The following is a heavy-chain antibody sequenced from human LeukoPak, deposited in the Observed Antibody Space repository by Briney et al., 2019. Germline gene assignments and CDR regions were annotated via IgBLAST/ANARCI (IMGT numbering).Heavy chain of an antibody. CDR2: ISSNGGST. CDR3: AKDRSTGYYPFGVDY. Sequence: PGGSLRLSCAASGFTFSSYAMHWVRQAPGKGLEYVSAISSNGGSTYYANSVKGRFTISRDNSKNTLYLQMGSLRAEDMAVYYCAKDRSTGYYPFGVDYWGQGTLVTVSS. D-gene: IGHD3-9*01. J-gene: IGHJ4*02. V-gene: IGHV3-64*01. CDR1: GFTFSSYA.